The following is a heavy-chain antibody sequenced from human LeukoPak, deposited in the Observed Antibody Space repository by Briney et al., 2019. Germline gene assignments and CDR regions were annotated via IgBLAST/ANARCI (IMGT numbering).Heavy chain of an antibody. Sequence: QPGGSLRLSCAASGFTFSSYEMNWVRQAPGKGLEWVSYISSSGSTIYYADSVKGRFTISRDNAKNSLYLQMNSLRAEDTAVYYCARGRTKYYDFRFPWFDPWGQGTLVTVSS. CDR1: GFTFSSYE. D-gene: IGHD3-3*01. CDR3: ARGRTKYYDFRFPWFDP. J-gene: IGHJ5*02. CDR2: ISSSGSTI. V-gene: IGHV3-48*03.